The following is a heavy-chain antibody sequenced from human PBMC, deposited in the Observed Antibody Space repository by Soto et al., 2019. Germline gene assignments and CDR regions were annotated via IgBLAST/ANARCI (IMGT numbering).Heavy chain of an antibody. CDR3: ASRSKSRGRTCSGGSCYWYFDL. CDR1: GGTFSSYT. J-gene: IGHJ2*01. V-gene: IGHV1-69*02. CDR2: IIPILGIA. Sequence: ASVKVSCKASGGTFSSYTISWVRQAPGQGLEWMGRIIPILGIANYAQKFQGRVTITADKSTSTAYMERSRLRSEDTAVYYCASRSKSRGRTCSGGSCYWYFDLWGRGTLATAS. D-gene: IGHD2-15*01.